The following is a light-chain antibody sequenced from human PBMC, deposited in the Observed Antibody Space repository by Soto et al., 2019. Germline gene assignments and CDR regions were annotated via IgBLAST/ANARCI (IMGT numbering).Light chain of an antibody. CDR1: SSDVGSYNR. V-gene: IGLV2-18*02. CDR3: SSYTSSNTYV. Sequence: QSVLTQPPSVSGSPGQSVAISCTGTSSDVGSYNRVSWYQQPPGTAPKVMIYEVSNRPSGVPDRFSGSKSGNTASLTISGLQAEDGADYYCSSYTSSNTYVFGTGTKVPVL. J-gene: IGLJ1*01. CDR2: EVS.